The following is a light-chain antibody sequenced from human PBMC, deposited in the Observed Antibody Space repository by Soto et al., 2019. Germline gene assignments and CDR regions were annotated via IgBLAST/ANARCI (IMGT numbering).Light chain of an antibody. J-gene: IGLJ2*01. V-gene: IGLV2-14*01. CDR2: DVS. CDR1: SSDVGGYNY. CDR3: SSYTSTSAVV. Sequence: QSALTQPASVSGSPGQSITISCTGTSSDVGGYNYVSWYQQHPGKAPKLMIYDVSNRPSGVSNRFSGSKSDNTASLAISGLQAEDEADYYCSSYTSTSAVVFGGGTKPTVL.